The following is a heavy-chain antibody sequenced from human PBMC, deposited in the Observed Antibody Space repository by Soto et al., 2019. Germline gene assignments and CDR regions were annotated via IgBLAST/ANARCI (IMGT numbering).Heavy chain of an antibody. CDR1: GDTFTFYS. J-gene: IGHJ4*02. V-gene: IGHV1-69*02. Sequence: QVQLVQSWAEVKKPGSSVRVSCKASGDTFTFYSINWVRQAPGLGLEWMGRINPILSMSNYAQRFQGRVTMTADKSTSTVYMELSSLRSEDTAMYYCASSYGSGYRAFDYWGQGALVTVSS. CDR3: ASSYGSGYRAFDY. CDR2: INPILSMS. D-gene: IGHD3-10*01.